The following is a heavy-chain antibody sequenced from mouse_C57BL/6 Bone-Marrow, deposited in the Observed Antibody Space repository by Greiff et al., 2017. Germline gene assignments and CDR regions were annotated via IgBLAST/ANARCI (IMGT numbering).Heavy chain of an antibody. CDR1: GYTFTSYW. V-gene: IGHV1-5*01. CDR2: IYPGNSDT. D-gene: IGHD2-1*01. CDR3: TRSRVYGNFYFDY. Sequence: EVQLVESGTVLARPGASVKMSCKTSGYTFTSYWMHWVKQRPRQGLEWIGAIYPGNSDTSYNQKFKGKAKLTAVTSASTAYMELSSLTNEDSAVYYCTRSRVYGNFYFDYWGQGTTLTVSS. J-gene: IGHJ2*01.